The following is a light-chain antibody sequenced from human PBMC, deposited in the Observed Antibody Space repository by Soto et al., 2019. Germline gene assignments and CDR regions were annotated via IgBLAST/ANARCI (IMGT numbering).Light chain of an antibody. J-gene: IGKJ2*01. CDR1: QSVSTRY. CDR3: HQFGWSPLALT. Sequence: ESMLTQSPGTLSLSPGERATLSCRASQSVSTRYLAWYQQKPGQAPRLLIYGASSRAAGIPDRFSGSGSRTDLTLTIRRLEPEDFAVYYCHQFGWSPLALTFGQRTKLEI. CDR2: GAS. V-gene: IGKV3-20*01.